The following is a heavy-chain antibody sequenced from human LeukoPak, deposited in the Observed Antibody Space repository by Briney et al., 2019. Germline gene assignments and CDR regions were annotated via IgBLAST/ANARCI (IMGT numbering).Heavy chain of an antibody. J-gene: IGHJ4*02. CDR1: RFTFNSYA. CDR2: IGGSNGIT. Sequence: GESLRLSCAASRFTFNSYAISWARQPPGKGREWDSVIGGSNGITFYVGSVKGRFTISRDNSKDTLYLQMNSLRAEDTAVYYCARNENSGWGYFDYWGQGTLVTVSS. D-gene: IGHD5-12*01. CDR3: ARNENSGWGYFDY. V-gene: IGHV3-23*01.